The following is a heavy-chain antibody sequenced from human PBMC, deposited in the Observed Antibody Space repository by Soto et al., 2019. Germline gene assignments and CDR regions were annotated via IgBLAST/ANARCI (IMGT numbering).Heavy chain of an antibody. D-gene: IGHD1-26*01. CDR2: VNGDGSEK. CDR3: AKWGEAGSDY. J-gene: IGHJ4*02. CDR1: GFTFSSYY. V-gene: IGHV3-7*01. Sequence: VQLVESGGGLVQPGGSLRLSCAASGFTFSSYYMSWVRQAQGKGLEWVANVNGDGSEKYYVDSVKGRFTVSRDNAKNSLYLQMTSLRAEDTAVYYCAKWGEAGSDYWGQGTLVTVAS.